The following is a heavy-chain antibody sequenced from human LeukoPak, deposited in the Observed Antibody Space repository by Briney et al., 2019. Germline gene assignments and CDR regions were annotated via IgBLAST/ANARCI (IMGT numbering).Heavy chain of an antibody. CDR3: ARDHSSGWGYYYYGKNV. CDR1: GYTFTSDG. V-gene: IGHV1-18*01. Sequence: APVKGSCTACGYTFTSDGINWVGQAPGQKLEWMGWISAYNGNTNYAQKLQGRVTMTTDTSTSTAYMELRSLRSDDTAVYYCARDHSSGWGYYYYGKNVWGQGTTVTVSS. CDR2: ISAYNGNT. J-gene: IGHJ6*02. D-gene: IGHD6-19*01.